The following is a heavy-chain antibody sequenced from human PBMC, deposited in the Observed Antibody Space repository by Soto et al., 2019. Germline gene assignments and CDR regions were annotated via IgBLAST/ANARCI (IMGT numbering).Heavy chain of an antibody. D-gene: IGHD4-17*01. CDR2: LYYTGST. V-gene: IGHV4-59*11. Sequence: SSETLSLTCTVSGGSISSHYWSWARQPPGKGLEWIGYLYYTGSTNYNASLKSQVTMSLDTSKNQFSLMLTSVTAADTAVYYCARVGATVTSQALGFDHWGQGTLVTVSS. CDR1: GGSISSHY. J-gene: IGHJ4*02. CDR3: ARVGATVTSQALGFDH.